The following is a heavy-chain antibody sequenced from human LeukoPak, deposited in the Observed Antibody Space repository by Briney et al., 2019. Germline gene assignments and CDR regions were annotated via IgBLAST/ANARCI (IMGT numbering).Heavy chain of an antibody. CDR2: ISTGSSTI. V-gene: IGHV3-48*01. Sequence: GGSLRLSCAASGFTLSSYAMSWVRQAPGKGLEWVSYISTGSSTIYYADSVKGRSTISRDNSKNTLYLQMNSLRAEDTAVYYCAKDGGSSPFDYWGQGTLVTVSS. D-gene: IGHD6-6*01. J-gene: IGHJ4*02. CDR1: GFTLSSYA. CDR3: AKDGGSSPFDY.